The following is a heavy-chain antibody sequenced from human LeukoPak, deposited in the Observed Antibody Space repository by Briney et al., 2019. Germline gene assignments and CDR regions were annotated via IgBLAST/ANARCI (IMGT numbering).Heavy chain of an antibody. J-gene: IGHJ4*02. Sequence: GGSLRLSCAASGFTFSSYSMNWVRQAPGKGLEWVSALSGSGGSTYYADSVKGRFTISRDNSKNTLYLQMNSLRAEDTAVYYCAKDRARTYYYDSSGSGYWGQGTLVTVSS. V-gene: IGHV3-23*01. CDR2: LSGSGGST. CDR1: GFTFSSYS. D-gene: IGHD3-22*01. CDR3: AKDRARTYYYDSSGSGY.